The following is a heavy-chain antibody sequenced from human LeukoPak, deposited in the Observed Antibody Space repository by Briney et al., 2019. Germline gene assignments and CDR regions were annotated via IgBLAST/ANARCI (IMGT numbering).Heavy chain of an antibody. CDR3: ASNYYDSTGRVY. V-gene: IGHV3-21*01. D-gene: IGHD3-22*01. CDR2: ISSSSSYI. J-gene: IGHJ4*02. Sequence: GGSLRLSCAASGFTFSSYSMNWVRQAPGKGLEWVSSISSSSSYIYYADSVKGRFTISRDNAKNSLYLQMNSLRAQDTAVYYCASNYYDSTGRVYWGQRTLVTVSS. CDR1: GFTFSSYS.